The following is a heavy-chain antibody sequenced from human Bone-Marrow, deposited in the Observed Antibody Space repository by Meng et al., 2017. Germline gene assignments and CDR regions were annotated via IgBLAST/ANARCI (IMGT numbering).Heavy chain of an antibody. Sequence: QGQLQESGPGLAKPSQTLSLTCTVSGGSISSGGYYWSWIRQHPGKGLEWIGYIYYSGSTYYNPSLKSRVTISVDTSKNQFSLKLSSVTAADTAVYYCARGPLSAAGTMGYFQHWGQGTLVTVSS. CDR1: GGSISSGGYY. D-gene: IGHD6-13*01. CDR3: ARGPLSAAGTMGYFQH. V-gene: IGHV4-31*03. J-gene: IGHJ1*01. CDR2: IYYSGST.